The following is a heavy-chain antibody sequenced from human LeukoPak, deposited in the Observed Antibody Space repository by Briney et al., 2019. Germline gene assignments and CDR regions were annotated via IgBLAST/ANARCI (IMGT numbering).Heavy chain of an antibody. J-gene: IGHJ6*03. CDR2: IIPIFGTA. CDR1: GGTFSSYA. CDR3: ARVPPQGYCSSTSCYTGYYYYYMDV. Sequence: SVKVSCKASGGTFSSYAISWVRQAPGQGLEWMGGIIPIFGTANYAQKFQGRVTITTDESTSTAYMELSSLRSEDTAVYYCARVPPQGYCSSTSCYTGYYYYYMDVWGKGTTVTVSS. D-gene: IGHD2-2*02. V-gene: IGHV1-69*05.